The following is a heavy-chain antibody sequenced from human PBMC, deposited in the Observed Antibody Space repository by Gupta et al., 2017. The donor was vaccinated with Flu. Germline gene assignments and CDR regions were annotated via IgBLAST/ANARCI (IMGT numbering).Heavy chain of an antibody. CDR3: ARGNYDSTQGYYYGMDV. CDR2: IKQDGSEK. CDR1: GFTFSSYW. Sequence: EVQLVESGGGLVQPGGSLRLSCAASGFTFSSYWMSWVRQAPGKGLEWVANIKQDGSEKYYVDSVKGRFTISRDNAKNSLYLQMNSLRAEVTAVYYCARGNYDSTQGYYYGMDVWGQGTTVTVSS. D-gene: IGHD3-22*01. V-gene: IGHV3-7*01. J-gene: IGHJ6*02.